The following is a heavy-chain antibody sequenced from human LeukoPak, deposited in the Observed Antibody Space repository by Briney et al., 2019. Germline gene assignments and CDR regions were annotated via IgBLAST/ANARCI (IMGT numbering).Heavy chain of an antibody. CDR1: GGSIRSSSYY. CDR2: IYYSGST. J-gene: IGHJ1*01. V-gene: IGHV4-39*01. Sequence: SETLSLTCTVSGGSIRSSSYYWGWIRQPPGKGREWIGSIYYSGSTYYNPSLKSRVTISVDTSKNQFSLKLSSVTAADTAVYYCVSPYYYDSGGYYYAFTMGYFQNWGQGTLVTVSS. CDR3: VSPYYYDSGGYYYAFTMGYFQN. D-gene: IGHD3-22*01.